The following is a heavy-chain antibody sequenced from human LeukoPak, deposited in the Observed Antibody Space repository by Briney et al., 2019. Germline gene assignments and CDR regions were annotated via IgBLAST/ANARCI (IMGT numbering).Heavy chain of an antibody. CDR3: AKVPHCSGGSCYGDFDY. CDR1: GGTFSSYA. J-gene: IGHJ4*02. Sequence: SVKVSCKASGGTFSSYAISWVRQAPGQGLEWMGGIIPIFGTANYAQKFQGRVTITTDESTSTAYMELNSLRAEDTAVYYCAKVPHCSGGSCYGDFDYWGQGTLVTVSS. D-gene: IGHD2-15*01. V-gene: IGHV1-69*05. CDR2: IIPIFGTA.